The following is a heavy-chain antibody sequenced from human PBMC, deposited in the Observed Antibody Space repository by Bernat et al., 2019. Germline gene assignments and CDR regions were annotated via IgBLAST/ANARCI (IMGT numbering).Heavy chain of an antibody. D-gene: IGHD3/OR15-3a*01. CDR3: AKVQTADWTSGFDY. CDR1: GFSFSSHA. V-gene: IGHV3-23*01. Sequence: EVQLLESGGGLVQPGGSLRLSCAASGFSFSSHAMSWVRQAPGKGLEWVSLISGSSATTYYADSVKGRFTISRDNSKNTLYLQMNILRAEDTAVYYCAKVQTADWTSGFDYWGQGTLVTVSS. CDR2: ISGSSATT. J-gene: IGHJ4*02.